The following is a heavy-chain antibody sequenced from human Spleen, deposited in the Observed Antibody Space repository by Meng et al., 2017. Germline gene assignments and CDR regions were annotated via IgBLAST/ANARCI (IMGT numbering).Heavy chain of an antibody. CDR2: IGYDGSNK. Sequence: GESLKISCAASGFTFSSYGRHWVRQAPGKGLEWGAVIGYDGSNKYYADSVKGRFTISRDNSKNTLYLQMNSLRAEDTAVYYCARDNSRSSSFGYWGQGNRVT. CDR1: GFTFSSYG. CDR3: ARDNSRSSSFGY. J-gene: IGHJ4*01. D-gene: IGHD6-6*01. V-gene: IGHV3-33*01.